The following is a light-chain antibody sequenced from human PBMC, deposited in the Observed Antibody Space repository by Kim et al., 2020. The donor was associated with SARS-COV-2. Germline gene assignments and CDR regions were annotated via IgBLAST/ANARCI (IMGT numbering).Light chain of an antibody. V-gene: IGKV1-9*01. J-gene: IGKJ2*01. CDR2: VAS. CDR3: QQLDSYPPMYT. CDR1: QGISSY. Sequence: SVGDRVTITCRASQGISSYLAWYQQKPGKAPKLLIYVASILQSGVPSRFSGSGSGREFTLTISSLQPEDVATYYCQQLDSYPPMYTFGQGTKLEI.